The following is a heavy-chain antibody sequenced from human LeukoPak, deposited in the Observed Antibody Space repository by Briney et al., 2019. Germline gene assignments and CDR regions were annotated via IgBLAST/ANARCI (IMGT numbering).Heavy chain of an antibody. D-gene: IGHD2-15*01. V-gene: IGHV1-8*01. CDR3: ARGPSAATFDY. CDR2: MNTNSGNT. Sequence: ASVKVSCKSSGYTFTSYDIHWVRHATGQGLVWVGWMNTNSGNTGYAQKFQGRVTMTRHTSISTAYMELSSLRSEDTAVYYCARGPSAATFDYWGQGTLVTVSS. J-gene: IGHJ4*02. CDR1: GYTFTSYD.